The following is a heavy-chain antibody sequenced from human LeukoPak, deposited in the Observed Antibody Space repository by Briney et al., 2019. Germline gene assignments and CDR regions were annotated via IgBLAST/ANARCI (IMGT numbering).Heavy chain of an antibody. J-gene: IGHJ6*02. Sequence: SGGSLRLSCAASGFTFSNYAMSWVRQAPGKGLEWVSAICGSGGTTYYADSVKGRFTISRDNSKNTLYLQKNSLRGEDTAVYYCARDSKRPYYYYGMDVWGQGTTVTVSS. D-gene: IGHD6-6*01. V-gene: IGHV3-23*01. CDR1: GFTFSNYA. CDR3: ARDSKRPYYYYGMDV. CDR2: ICGSGGTT.